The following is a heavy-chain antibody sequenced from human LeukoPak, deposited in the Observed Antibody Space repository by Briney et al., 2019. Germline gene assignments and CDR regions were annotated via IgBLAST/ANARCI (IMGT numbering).Heavy chain of an antibody. D-gene: IGHD4-23*01. CDR1: GFTFSSYA. CDR2: ISYDGSNK. Sequence: PGGSLRLSCAASGFTFSSYAMHWVRQAPGKGLEWVAVISYDGSNKYYADSVKGRFTISRDNSKNTLYLQMNSLRAEDTAVYYCARDIKYGGNSGPYTRMMVGAFDIWGQGTMVTVSS. V-gene: IGHV3-30*04. J-gene: IGHJ3*02. CDR3: ARDIKYGGNSGPYTRMMVGAFDI.